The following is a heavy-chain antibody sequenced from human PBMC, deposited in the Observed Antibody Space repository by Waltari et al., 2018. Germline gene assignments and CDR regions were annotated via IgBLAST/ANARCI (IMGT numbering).Heavy chain of an antibody. CDR1: GGSFCGYY. D-gene: IGHD6-19*01. CDR2: INHSGST. Sequence: QVQLQQWGAGLLKPSETLSLTCAVYGGSFCGYYWSWIRQPPGKGLEWIGEINHSGSTNYNPSLKSRVTISVDTSKNQFSLKLSSVTAADTAVYYCARASSGWDFDYWGQGTLVTVSS. V-gene: IGHV4-34*01. CDR3: ARASSGWDFDY. J-gene: IGHJ4*02.